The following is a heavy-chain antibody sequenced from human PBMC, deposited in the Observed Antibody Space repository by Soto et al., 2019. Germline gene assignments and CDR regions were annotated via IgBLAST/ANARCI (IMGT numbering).Heavy chain of an antibody. CDR2: ISGSGGST. J-gene: IGHJ5*02. D-gene: IGHD2-2*01. CDR1: GFTFSSYA. V-gene: IGHV3-23*01. Sequence: GGSLRLSCAASGFTFSSYAMSWVRQAPGKGLEWVSAISGSGGSTYYADSVKGRFTISRDNSKNTLYLQMNSLRAEDTAVYYCAKDLGYWSSSSCYLESWGQGSLVTVSS. CDR3: AKDLGYWSSSSCYLES.